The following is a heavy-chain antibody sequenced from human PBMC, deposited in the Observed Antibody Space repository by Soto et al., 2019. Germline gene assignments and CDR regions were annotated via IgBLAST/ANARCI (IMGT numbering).Heavy chain of an antibody. D-gene: IGHD4-4*01. Sequence: PGGSLRLSFVASGLTLSSYAMDWVLQAPGKGLEWVAVIWYDGSNKYYADSVKGRFTISRDNSKNTLYLQMNSLRAEDTAVYYSARDPDYTYYFDYWGQGTLVTVSS. CDR2: IWYDGSNK. CDR1: GLTLSSYA. V-gene: IGHV3-33*08. CDR3: ARDPDYTYYFDY. J-gene: IGHJ4*02.